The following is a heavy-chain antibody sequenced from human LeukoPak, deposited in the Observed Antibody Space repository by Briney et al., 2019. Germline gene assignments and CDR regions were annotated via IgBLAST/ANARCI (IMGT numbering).Heavy chain of an antibody. CDR2: IKQDGSEK. CDR3: ARDPRYCSSTSCHDAFDI. J-gene: IGHJ3*02. Sequence: PGGSLRLSCAASGFTFSSYWMSWVRQAPGKGREWVANIKQDGSEKYYVDSVKGRFTISRDNAKNSLYLQMNSLRAEDTAVYYCARDPRYCSSTSCHDAFDIWGQGTMVTVSS. V-gene: IGHV3-7*01. CDR1: GFTFSSYW. D-gene: IGHD2-2*01.